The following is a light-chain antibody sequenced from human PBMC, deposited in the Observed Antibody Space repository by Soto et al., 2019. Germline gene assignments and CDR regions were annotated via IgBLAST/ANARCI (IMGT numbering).Light chain of an antibody. J-gene: IGKJ2*03. CDR2: DAS. Sequence: DIQLTQSPSTLSASVGDRVTITCRASQSIDRWLAWYQQKLGKAPELLIHDASSLESWVPSRVIGSGSGTEFTLTINSLQPDDFATYYCQQYNHYNSFGQGTKLEIK. CDR1: QSIDRW. CDR3: QQYNHYNS. V-gene: IGKV1-5*01.